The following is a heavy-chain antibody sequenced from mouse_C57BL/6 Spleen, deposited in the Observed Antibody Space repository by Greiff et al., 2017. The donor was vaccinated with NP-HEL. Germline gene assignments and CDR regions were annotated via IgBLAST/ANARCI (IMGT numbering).Heavy chain of an antibody. J-gene: IGHJ2*01. CDR1: GYTFTSYW. V-gene: IGHV1-50*01. D-gene: IGHD2-5*01. Sequence: VQLQQPGAELVKPGASVKLSCKASGYTFTSYWMQWVKQRPGQGLEWIGEIDPSDSYTNYNQKFKGKATLTADTSSSTAYMQLSSLTSEDSAVYYCARGQCYSNPFDYWGQGTTLTVSS. CDR2: IDPSDSYT. CDR3: ARGQCYSNPFDY.